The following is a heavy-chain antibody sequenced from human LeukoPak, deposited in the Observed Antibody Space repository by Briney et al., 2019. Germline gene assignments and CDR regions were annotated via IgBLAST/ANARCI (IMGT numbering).Heavy chain of an antibody. V-gene: IGHV3-23*01. Sequence: GGSLRLSCAASGFTFSSHAMTWVRQAPGKGLEWVSVISGSGDNTDYADSVKGRFTISRDNSRNTVYLQMNSLRAEDTAVYYCAKDRSWGVEVTTNPQFDYWGQGTLVTVSS. D-gene: IGHD2-21*02. CDR2: ISGSGDNT. J-gene: IGHJ4*02. CDR3: AKDRSWGVEVTTNPQFDY. CDR1: GFTFSSHA.